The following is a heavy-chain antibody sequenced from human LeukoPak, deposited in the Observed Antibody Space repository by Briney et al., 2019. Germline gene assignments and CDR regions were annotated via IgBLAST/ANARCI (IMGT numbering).Heavy chain of an antibody. CDR3: AGRLWRRDGYNLSAFDI. J-gene: IGHJ3*02. CDR1: GGSISSYY. Sequence: PSETLSLTCTVSGGSISSYYWNRIREPPGQGLGWRGYIYYSGSTNYTPSPKSRVTISVDTSKNQFSLKLSSVTAADTAVYYCAGRLWRRDGYNLSAFDIWGQGTMVTVSS. CDR2: IYYSGST. V-gene: IGHV4-59*01. D-gene: IGHD5-24*01.